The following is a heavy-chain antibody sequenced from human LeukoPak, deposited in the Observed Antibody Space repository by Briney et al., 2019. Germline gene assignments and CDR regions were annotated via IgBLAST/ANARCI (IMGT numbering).Heavy chain of an antibody. V-gene: IGHV3-23*01. Sequence: WGTLCLSCAASGFTFSIYALSWVRQAPGQGLVGWLGTSGSGGTTYYADSMKGRFTISRDNSKNTLYLQMNSLRAEDTAVYYCAKGPSRSSWRYYFDYWGQGTLVTVSS. CDR1: GFTFSIYA. CDR3: AKGPSRSSWRYYFDY. D-gene: IGHD6-13*01. CDR2: TSGSGGTT. J-gene: IGHJ4*02.